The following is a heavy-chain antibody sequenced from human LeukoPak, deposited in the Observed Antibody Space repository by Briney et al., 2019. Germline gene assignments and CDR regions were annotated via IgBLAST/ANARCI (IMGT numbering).Heavy chain of an antibody. CDR1: GYTFTSYA. CDR2: INAGNGNT. V-gene: IGHV1-3*01. D-gene: IGHD3-22*01. Sequence: ASVKVSCKASGYTFTSYAMHWVRQAPGQRLEWMGWINAGNGNTKYSQKFQGRVTITTDESTSTAYMELSSLRSEDTVVYYCARVGARSAMRGYLATDVWGKGTTVTVSS. J-gene: IGHJ6*04. CDR3: ARVGARSAMRGYLATDV.